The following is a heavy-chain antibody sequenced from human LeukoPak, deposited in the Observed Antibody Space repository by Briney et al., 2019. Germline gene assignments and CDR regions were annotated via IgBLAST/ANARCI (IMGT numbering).Heavy chain of an antibody. V-gene: IGHV4-34*01. CDR2: INHSGST. D-gene: IGHD5-18*01. J-gene: IGHJ4*02. CDR3: ARGRIHDY. CDR1: GGSFSGYY. Sequence: SETLSLTCAVYGGSFSGYYWSWIRHPPGKGLEWIGEINHSGSTNYNPSLKSRVTISVDTSKNQFSLKLSSVTAADTAVYYCARGRIHDYWGQGTLVTVSS.